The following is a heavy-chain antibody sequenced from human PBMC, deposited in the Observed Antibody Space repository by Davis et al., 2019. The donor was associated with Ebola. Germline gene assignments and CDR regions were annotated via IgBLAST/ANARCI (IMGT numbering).Heavy chain of an antibody. CDR3: ARAGLYYYDSSGWVVDAFDI. CDR2: IYYSGST. J-gene: IGHJ3*02. D-gene: IGHD3-22*01. CDR1: GGSISSYY. Sequence: PSETLSLTCTVSGGSISSYYWSWIRQPPGKGLEWIGYIYYSGSTNYNPSLKSRVTISVDTSKNQFSLKLSSVTAADTAVYYCARAGLYYYDSSGWVVDAFDIWGQGTMVTVSS. V-gene: IGHV4-59*01.